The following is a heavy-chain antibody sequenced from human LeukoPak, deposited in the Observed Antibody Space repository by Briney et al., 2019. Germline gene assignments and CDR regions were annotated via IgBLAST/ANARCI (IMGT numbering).Heavy chain of an antibody. CDR3: AGEGSMRYSSSWYDY. CDR2: ISSSSSYI. V-gene: IGHV3-21*01. CDR1: GFTFSSYS. Sequence: NTGGSLRLSCAASGFTFSSYSMNWVRQAPGKGLEWVSSISSSSSYIYYADSVKGRFTISRDNAKNSLYLQMNSLRAEDTAVYYCAGEGSMRYSSSWYDYWGQGTLVTVSS. D-gene: IGHD6-13*01. J-gene: IGHJ4*02.